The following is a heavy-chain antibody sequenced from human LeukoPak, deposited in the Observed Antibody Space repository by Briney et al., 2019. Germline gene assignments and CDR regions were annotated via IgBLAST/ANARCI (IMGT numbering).Heavy chain of an antibody. D-gene: IGHD3-22*01. CDR1: GFIVSSYY. V-gene: IGHV3-53*01. Sequence: GGPLRLSCAASGFIVSSYYMTWVRQAPGKGLEWVSALYSGGSTYYADSVKGRFTISRDNSKNTLYLQMNSLRAEDTAVYYCARTLYDSSDYYFDDWGQGTLVTVSS. CDR2: LYSGGST. CDR3: ARTLYDSSDYYFDD. J-gene: IGHJ4*02.